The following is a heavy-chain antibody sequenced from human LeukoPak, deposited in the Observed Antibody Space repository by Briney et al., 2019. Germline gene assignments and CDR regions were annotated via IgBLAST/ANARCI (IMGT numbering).Heavy chain of an antibody. CDR3: ARVSGSYYYYYYMDV. V-gene: IGHV1-2*02. CDR2: INTNSGGT. D-gene: IGHD1-26*01. J-gene: IGHJ6*03. Sequence: ASVKVSCKAFGYTFTSNYMHWVRQAPGQGLEWMGWINTNSGGTNYAQKLQGRVTMTTDTSTSTAYMELRSLRSDDTAVYYCARVSGSYYYYYYMDVWGKGTTVTVSS. CDR1: GYTFTSNY.